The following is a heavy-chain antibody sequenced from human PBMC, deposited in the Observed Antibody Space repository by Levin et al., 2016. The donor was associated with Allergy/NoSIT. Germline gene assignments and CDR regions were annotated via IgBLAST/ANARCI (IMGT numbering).Heavy chain of an antibody. CDR3: ARGGLRYFDLNWFDP. D-gene: IGHD3-9*01. V-gene: IGHV4-31*02. Sequence: WIRQPPGKGLEWIGYIYYSGSTYYNPSLKSRVTISVDTSKNQFSLKLSSVTAADTAVYYCARGGLRYFDLNWFDPWGQGTLVTVSS. J-gene: IGHJ5*02. CDR2: IYYSGST.